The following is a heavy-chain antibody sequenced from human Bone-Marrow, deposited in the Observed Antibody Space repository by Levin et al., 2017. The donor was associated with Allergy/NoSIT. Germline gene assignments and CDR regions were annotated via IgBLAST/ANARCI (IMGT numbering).Heavy chain of an antibody. D-gene: IGHD5-24*01. CDR3: AKSTPADGDS. CDR2: ISGSGLST. Sequence: SCAASGFSFSNSALTWVRQPPGRGPEWVSAISGSGLSTYYADSVKGRFTISRDNSKNTLYLQMNSLRAEDTAVYYCAKSTPADGDSWGQGTLVTVSS. J-gene: IGHJ4*02. CDR1: GFSFSNSA. V-gene: IGHV3-23*01.